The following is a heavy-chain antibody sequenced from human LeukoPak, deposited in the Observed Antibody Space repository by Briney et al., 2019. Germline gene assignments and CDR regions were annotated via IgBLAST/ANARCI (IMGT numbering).Heavy chain of an antibody. CDR1: GFTFSTYW. D-gene: IGHD3-16*01. CDR2: IKQDGSDK. V-gene: IGHV3-7*03. Sequence: GGSLRLSCAASGFTFSTYWMSWVRQAPGKGLEWVANIKQDGSDKFYVDSVKGRFTISRDNAKNSLYLQMNSLRAEDTAVYYCARDPHYGSSLWGPGTLVTVSS. J-gene: IGHJ4*02. CDR3: ARDPHYGSSL.